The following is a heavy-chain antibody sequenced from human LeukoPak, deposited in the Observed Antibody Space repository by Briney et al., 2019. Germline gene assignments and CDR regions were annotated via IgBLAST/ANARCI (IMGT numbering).Heavy chain of an antibody. CDR1: GGTFSSYT. Sequence: SVKVSCKASGGTFSSYTISWVRQAPGQGLEWMGRITPILGIANYAQKFQGRVTITADKSTSTAYMELSSLRSEDTAVYYCARARGDYDSSGYYYYYYGMDVWGQGTTVTVSS. V-gene: IGHV1-69*02. D-gene: IGHD3-22*01. J-gene: IGHJ6*02. CDR3: ARARGDYDSSGYYYYYYGMDV. CDR2: ITPILGIA.